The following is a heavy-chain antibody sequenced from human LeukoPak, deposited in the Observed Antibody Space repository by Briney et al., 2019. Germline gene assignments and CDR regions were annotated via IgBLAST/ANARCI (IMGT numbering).Heavy chain of an antibody. V-gene: IGHV1-8*01. CDR1: GYTFTSYD. CDR3: ARGVGPYYYDSSGYHKTYYYYYYMDV. J-gene: IGHJ6*03. Sequence: ASVKVSCKASGYTFTSYDINWVRQATGQGLEWMGWMNPNSGNTGYAQKFQGRVTMTRNTSISTASMELSRLRSEDTAVYYCARGVGPYYYDSSGYHKTYYYYYYMDVWGKGTTVTVSS. CDR2: MNPNSGNT. D-gene: IGHD3-22*01.